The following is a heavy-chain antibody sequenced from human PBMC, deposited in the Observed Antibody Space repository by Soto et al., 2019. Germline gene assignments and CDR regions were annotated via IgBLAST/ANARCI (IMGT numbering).Heavy chain of an antibody. CDR2: ISYDATKK. CDR1: VFTFRTYG. J-gene: IGHJ4*02. V-gene: IGHV3-30*18. D-gene: IGHD6-19*01. CDR3: VKQAPAGWHFFDT. Sequence: RGSLRLSCSASVFTFRTYGMHWFRQTPGEGLKWVAGISYDATKKYYADSVKGRFTISRDNSKNTLYLQMDSLRTEDTAVYYCVKQAPAGWHFFDTWGQGTLVTVSS.